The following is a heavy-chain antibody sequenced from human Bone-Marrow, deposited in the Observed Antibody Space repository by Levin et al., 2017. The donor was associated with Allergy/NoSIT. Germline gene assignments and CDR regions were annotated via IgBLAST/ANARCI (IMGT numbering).Heavy chain of an antibody. D-gene: IGHD4-11*01. CDR3: ARGELGSSYLFDY. CDR2: MYPNSDNA. J-gene: IGHJ4*02. V-gene: IGHV1-8*01. Sequence: GESLKISCKTSGYTFTSFDINWVRQATGQGLEWMGWMYPNSDNAGYAQKFQGRVTMTRNTSISTAYMELSSLRSEDTAIYYCARGELGSSYLFDYWGQGTLVTVSS. CDR1: GYTFTSFD.